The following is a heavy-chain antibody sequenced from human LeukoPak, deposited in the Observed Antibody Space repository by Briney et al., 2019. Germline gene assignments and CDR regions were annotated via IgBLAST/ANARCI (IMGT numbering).Heavy chain of an antibody. J-gene: IGHJ6*03. CDR2: ISWNSGSI. CDR1: GFTFDDYA. Sequence: GRSLRLSCAASGFTFDDYAMHWVRQAPGKGLEWVSGISWNSGSIGYADSVKGRFTISRDNAKNSLYLQMNSLRAEDMALYYCAKSGGATPDYYYMDVWGKGTTVTVSS. V-gene: IGHV3-9*03. D-gene: IGHD5-12*01. CDR3: AKSGGATPDYYYMDV.